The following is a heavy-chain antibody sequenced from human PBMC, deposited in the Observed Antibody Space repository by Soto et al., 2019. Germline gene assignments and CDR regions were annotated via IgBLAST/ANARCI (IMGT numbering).Heavy chain of an antibody. D-gene: IGHD2-2*01. CDR1: GYTFTRYG. CDR3: ARGYCSSTSCPNNWFDP. V-gene: IGHV1-18*01. Sequence: ASVTVACQTSGYTFTRYGISWVRQAHGQGLEWMGWISAYNGNTNYAQKLQGRVTMTTDTSTSTAYMELRSLRSDDTAVYYCARGYCSSTSCPNNWFDPWGQGTLVTVSS. CDR2: ISAYNGNT. J-gene: IGHJ5*02.